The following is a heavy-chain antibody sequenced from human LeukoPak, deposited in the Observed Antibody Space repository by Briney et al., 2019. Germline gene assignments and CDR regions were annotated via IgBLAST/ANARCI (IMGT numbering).Heavy chain of an antibody. CDR1: GFTFSSYA. D-gene: IGHD3-3*01. Sequence: GGSLRLSCAASGFTFSSYAMHWVRQAPGKGLEWVAFIRYDGSNKYYADSVKGRFTISRDNSKNTLYLQMNSLRAEDTAVYYCAKADYDFWSGYYYWGQGTLVTVSS. CDR2: IRYDGSNK. V-gene: IGHV3-30*02. J-gene: IGHJ4*02. CDR3: AKADYDFWSGYYY.